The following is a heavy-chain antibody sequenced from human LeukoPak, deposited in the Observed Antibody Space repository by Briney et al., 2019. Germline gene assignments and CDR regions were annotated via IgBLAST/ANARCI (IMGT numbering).Heavy chain of an antibody. CDR2: ISSSSSYI. D-gene: IGHD2-2*01. V-gene: IGHV3-21*01. CDR3: ARDRCSSTSCGFDY. J-gene: IGHJ4*02. CDR1: GFTFSSYS. Sequence: GGSLRLSCAASGFTFSSYSMNWVRQAPGKGLEWVSSISSSSSYIYYADSVKGRFTISRDNAKNSLYLQMNSLRAEDTAVYYCARDRCSSTSCGFDYWGQGTLVTVSS.